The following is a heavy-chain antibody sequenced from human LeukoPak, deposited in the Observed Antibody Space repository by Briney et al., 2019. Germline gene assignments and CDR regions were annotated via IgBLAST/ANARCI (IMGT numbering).Heavy chain of an antibody. CDR3: AKDRVPKWQSHYFDY. Sequence: GGSLRLSCAASGFTFDDYAMHWVRQAPGKGVEWVSGISWNSGSIGYADSVKGRFTISRDNAKNSLYLQMNSLRAEDTALYYCAKDRVPKWQSHYFDYWGQGTLVTVSS. CDR1: GFTFDDYA. J-gene: IGHJ4*02. V-gene: IGHV3-9*01. D-gene: IGHD5-12*01. CDR2: ISWNSGSI.